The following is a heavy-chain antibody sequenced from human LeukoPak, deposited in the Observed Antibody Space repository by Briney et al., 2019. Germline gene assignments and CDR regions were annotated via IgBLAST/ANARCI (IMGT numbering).Heavy chain of an antibody. CDR2: INHSGST. Sequence: PSETLSLTCAVYGGSFSGYYWSWIRQPPGKGLEWIGEINHSGSTNYNPSLKSRVTISVDTSKNQFSLKLSSVTAADTAVYYCARGRFWRYYDSSGQRGYLQHWGQGTLVTVSS. D-gene: IGHD3-22*01. CDR1: GGSFSGYY. J-gene: IGHJ1*01. CDR3: ARGRFWRYYDSSGQRGYLQH. V-gene: IGHV4-34*01.